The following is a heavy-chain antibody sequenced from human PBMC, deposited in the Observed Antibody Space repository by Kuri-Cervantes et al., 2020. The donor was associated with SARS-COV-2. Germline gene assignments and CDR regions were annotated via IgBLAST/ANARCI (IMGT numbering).Heavy chain of an antibody. V-gene: IGHV3-21*01. J-gene: IGHJ4*02. CDR2: FTRSSVYI. D-gene: IGHD4-17*01. CDR1: GFAVNSYN. Sequence: GGSLKTPCTASGFAVNSYNMKWVRQTPGKGLEWVSSFTRSSVYISYADSLKGRFTISRDNAKNSLYLQMNSLRAADTAVYYCARSPGDGDYDPFDYWGQGTLVTVSS. CDR3: ARSPGDGDYDPFDY.